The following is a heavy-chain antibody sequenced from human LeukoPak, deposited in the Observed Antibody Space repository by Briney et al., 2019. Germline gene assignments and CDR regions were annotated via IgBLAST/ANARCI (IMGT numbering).Heavy chain of an antibody. V-gene: IGHV3-20*04. CDR1: GFTFDDYG. J-gene: IGHJ4*02. CDR2: INWNGGST. CDR3: ARYGRRGSYYLDY. Sequence: GGSLRLSCAASGFTFDDYGMSWFRQAPEKGLEWVSGINWNGGSTGYADSVKGRFTISRDNAKNSLYLQMNSLRAEDTALYYCARYGRRGSYYLDYWGQGTLVTVSS. D-gene: IGHD1-26*01.